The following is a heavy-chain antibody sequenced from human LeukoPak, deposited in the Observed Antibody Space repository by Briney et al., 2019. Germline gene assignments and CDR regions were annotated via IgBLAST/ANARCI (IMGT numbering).Heavy chain of an antibody. J-gene: IGHJ4*02. Sequence: GGSLRLSCAPSGFTFSSDAMSWGRHAPQEGVGRVSVITGSGGRTYSADSVKGGFTISRNNSKNTLSLQMNLLTAETTAFYFLPKSQDVGRLFHFDYWGQGTLVTVSS. CDR3: PKSQDVGRLFHFDY. V-gene: IGHV3-23*01. D-gene: IGHD2-15*01. CDR2: ITGSGGRT. CDR1: GFTFSSDA.